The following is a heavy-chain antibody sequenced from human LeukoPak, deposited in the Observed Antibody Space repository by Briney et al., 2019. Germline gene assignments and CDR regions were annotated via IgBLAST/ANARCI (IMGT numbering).Heavy chain of an antibody. D-gene: IGHD4/OR15-4a*01. CDR1: GGSISSYY. CDR2: IYYSGST. J-gene: IGHJ5*02. CDR3: ARGSAGATRFGYWFDP. Sequence: SETLSLTCTVSGGSISSYYWTWIRQPPGKGLEWIGYIYYSGSTYYNPSLKSRVTISVDTSKNQFSLKLSSVTAADTAVYYCARGSAGATRFGYWFDPWGQGTLVTVSS. V-gene: IGHV4-30-4*08.